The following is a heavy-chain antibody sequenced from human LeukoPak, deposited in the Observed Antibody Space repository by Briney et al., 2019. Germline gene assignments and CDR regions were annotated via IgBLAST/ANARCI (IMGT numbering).Heavy chain of an antibody. CDR2: ITGSGGST. CDR3: AGKRDGYNSEYYYYMDV. J-gene: IGHJ6*03. V-gene: IGHV3-23*01. Sequence: PGGSLRLSCAASGFIFRSYDMSWVRQAPGKGLAWVSTITGSGGSTYYAGSVKGRFTISRDNSKTTMYLQMNSLRAEDTAVYYCAGKRDGYNSEYYYYMDVWGKGTTVTISS. CDR1: GFIFRSYD. D-gene: IGHD5-24*01.